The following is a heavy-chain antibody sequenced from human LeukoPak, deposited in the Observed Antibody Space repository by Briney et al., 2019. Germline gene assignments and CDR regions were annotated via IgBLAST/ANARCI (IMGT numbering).Heavy chain of an antibody. CDR2: INAGNGNT. CDR1: GYTFTSYA. D-gene: IGHD4-17*01. CDR3: AKVAARYGDSYFDY. Sequence: ASVKVSCKASGYTFTSYAMHWVRQAPGQRLEWMGWINAGNGNTKYSQEFQDRVAITRDTSASTAYMELSSLRSEDMAVHYCAKVAARYGDSYFDYWGQGTLVTVSS. V-gene: IGHV1-3*03. J-gene: IGHJ4*02.